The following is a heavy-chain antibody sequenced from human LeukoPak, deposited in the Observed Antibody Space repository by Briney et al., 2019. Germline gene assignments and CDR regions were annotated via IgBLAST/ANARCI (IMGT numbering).Heavy chain of an antibody. V-gene: IGHV4-59*01. CDR2: IYYSGGS. CDR3: ARGRRNDYYFDL. D-gene: IGHD2-21*02. Sequence: SETLSLTCTVYNGAISSYYWSWVRRPPGKGLEWIGSIYYSGGSNYNPSLKSRVTISVDPSKRQFSLKLTSVTAADTAVYYCARGRRNDYYFDLWGQGTLVTVSS. J-gene: IGHJ4*02. CDR1: NGAISSYY.